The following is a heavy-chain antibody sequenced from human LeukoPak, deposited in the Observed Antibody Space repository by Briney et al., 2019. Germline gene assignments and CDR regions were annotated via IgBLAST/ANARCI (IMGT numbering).Heavy chain of an antibody. V-gene: IGHV3-30*02. J-gene: IGHJ4*02. CDR3: AKDGDSSGYFDY. Sequence: GGSLRLSCAASGFTFSSYSMNWVRQAPGKGLEWVAFIRYDGSNKYYADSVKGRFTISRDNSKNTLYLQMNSLRAEDTAVYYCAKDGDSSGYFDYWGQGTLVTVSS. CDR2: IRYDGSNK. D-gene: IGHD3-22*01. CDR1: GFTFSSYS.